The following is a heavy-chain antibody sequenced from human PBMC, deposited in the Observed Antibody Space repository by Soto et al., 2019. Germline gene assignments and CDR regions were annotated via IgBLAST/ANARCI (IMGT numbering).Heavy chain of an antibody. CDR1: GLTVSGKKY. CDR2: LYDVDGS. V-gene: IGHV3-53*01. J-gene: IGHJ3*01. Sequence: DVQLVESGGGLMQPGESLRLSCAASGLTVSGKKYVAWVRQAPGKGLEWVSALYDVDGSFYADSVKGRFPTSSDSSKTTVYLQMNGLRPDDTAVYYFATWHEREHAYDVWGQGTTVTVSS. D-gene: IGHD1-1*01. CDR3: ATWHEREHAYDV.